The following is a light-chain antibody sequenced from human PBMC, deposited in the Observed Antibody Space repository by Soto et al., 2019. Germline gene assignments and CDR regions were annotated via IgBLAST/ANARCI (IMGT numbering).Light chain of an antibody. J-gene: IGKJ1*01. Sequence: EIVMTQSPATLSVSPGERATLSCRASQSVSSNLAWYQQKPGQAPRLLIYGASTRATGIPARLSGSGSGTEFPLTISSLQSEDFAVYYCQQYNNWPPWTFGQGTKVDIK. CDR2: GAS. V-gene: IGKV3-15*01. CDR1: QSVSSN. CDR3: QQYNNWPPWT.